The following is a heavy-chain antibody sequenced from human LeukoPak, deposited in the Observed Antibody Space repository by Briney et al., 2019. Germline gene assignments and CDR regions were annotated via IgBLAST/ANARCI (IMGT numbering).Heavy chain of an antibody. CDR1: GFTFNTYW. V-gene: IGHV3-74*01. CDR3: AKVDGSGNSIFDY. J-gene: IGHJ4*02. CDR2: INPDGRTT. Sequence: GGSLRLSCAASGFTFNTYWMHWVRQAPGKGLVWVSRINPDGRTTNYADSVKGRFTISRDNAKNTLYLQMNSPRVEDTATYYCAKVDGSGNSIFDYWGQGTLVPVSS. D-gene: IGHD3-22*01.